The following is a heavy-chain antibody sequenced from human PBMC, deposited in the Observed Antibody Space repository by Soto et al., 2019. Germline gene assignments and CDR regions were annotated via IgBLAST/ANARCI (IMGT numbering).Heavy chain of an antibody. Sequence: ASVKVSCKASGYNFNMYGITWVRQAPGQGLEWMGWISAYNGNTNYAQNLQGRVSMTTDTSTSTAYMELRSLRSDDTAVYYCARQDVQTPRPLTAFDPPGQGPLVTLSS. CDR3: ARQDVQTPRPLTAFDP. V-gene: IGHV1-18*04. D-gene: IGHD7-27*01. CDR2: ISAYNGNT. J-gene: IGHJ5*02. CDR1: GYNFNMYG.